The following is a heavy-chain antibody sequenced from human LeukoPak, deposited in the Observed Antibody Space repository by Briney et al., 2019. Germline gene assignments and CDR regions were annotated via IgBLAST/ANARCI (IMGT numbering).Heavy chain of an antibody. D-gene: IGHD2-2*01. J-gene: IGHJ6*03. CDR1: GGSFSGYY. CDR3: ARRYCSSTSCYLYAMDV. CDR2: INHSGST. V-gene: IGHV4-34*01. Sequence: SKTLSLTCAVYGGSFSGYYWSWIRQPPGKGLEWIGEINHSGSTNYNPSLKSRVTISVDTSKNQFSLKLSSVTAADTAVYYCARRYCSSTSCYLYAMDVWGKGTTVTVSS.